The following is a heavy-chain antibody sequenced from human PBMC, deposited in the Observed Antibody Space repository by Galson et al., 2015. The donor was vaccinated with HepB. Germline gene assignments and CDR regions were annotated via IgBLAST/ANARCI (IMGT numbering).Heavy chain of an antibody. V-gene: IGHV3-21*01. J-gene: IGHJ5*02. CDR3: ARDRSGIAASRWFDP. CDR2: ISSSSSYI. D-gene: IGHD6-13*01. Sequence: SLRLSCAASGFTFSSYSMNWVRQTPGKGLEWVSSISSSSSYIYYADSVKGRFTISRDNAKNSLYLQMNSLRAEDTAVYYCARDRSGIAASRWFDPWGQGTLVTVSS. CDR1: GFTFSSYS.